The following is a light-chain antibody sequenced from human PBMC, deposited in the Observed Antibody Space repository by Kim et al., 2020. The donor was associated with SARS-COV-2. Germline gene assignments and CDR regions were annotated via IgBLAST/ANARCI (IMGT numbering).Light chain of an antibody. J-gene: IGKJ4*01. CDR3: QQYNSYPLI. CDR1: QSISTW. V-gene: IGKV1-5*03. CDR2: KAS. Sequence: AVVGERVTITCRASQSISTWLAWFQHKPGKAPNLLIYKASTLATGVPSRFSASGSGTEFTLTISSLQPDDFATYYCQQYNSYPLIFGGGTKVDIK.